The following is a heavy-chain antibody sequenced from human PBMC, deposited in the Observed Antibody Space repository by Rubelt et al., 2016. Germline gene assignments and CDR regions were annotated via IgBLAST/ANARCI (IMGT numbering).Heavy chain of an antibody. D-gene: IGHD6-19*01. CDR1: EYTFTNYA. Sequence: QVQLVQSGSELKKPGASVKVSCRASEYTFTNYAINWVRQAPGQGLEWMGWINTNSGGTNYARKVQGRVTMTSDTSISTAYMELSRRRSDDTSMYYCARDKVAGAIDFWGQGTLVTVSS. CDR2: INTNSGGT. J-gene: IGHJ4*02. V-gene: IGHV1-2*02. CDR3: ARDKVAGAIDF.